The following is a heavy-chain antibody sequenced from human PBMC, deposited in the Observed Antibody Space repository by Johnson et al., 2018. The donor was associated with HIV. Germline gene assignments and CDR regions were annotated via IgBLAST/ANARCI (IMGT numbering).Heavy chain of an antibody. Sequence: QVQLVESGGGVVQPGTSLRLSCAASGFTFSTFAMHWVRQAPGKGLEWVAVISYDGGEKYYADSVKGRFTISRDNSKNTLYVQMNSLRGEDTAVYYCAKSTQANIFRESGPYGAFDVWGQGTMVTVSS. J-gene: IGHJ3*01. V-gene: IGHV3-30*04. CDR1: GFTFSTFA. CDR2: ISYDGGEK. CDR3: AKSTQANIFRESGPYGAFDV. D-gene: IGHD3-10*01.